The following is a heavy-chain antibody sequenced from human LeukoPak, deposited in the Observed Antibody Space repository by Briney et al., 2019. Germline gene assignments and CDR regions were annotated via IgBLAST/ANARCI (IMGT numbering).Heavy chain of an antibody. V-gene: IGHV3-30*18. D-gene: IGHD5-18*01. J-gene: IGHJ4*02. CDR2: ISYDGSNK. CDR3: AKDHLAGYSYGGYYFDY. CDR1: GFTFSNYG. Sequence: GRSLRLSYAASGFTFSNYGMHWVRQAPGKGLEWVAVISYDGSNKNYVDSVKGRFTISRDNSKNTLYLQMSSLRGEDTAVYYCAKDHLAGYSYGGYYFDYWGQGTLVTVSS.